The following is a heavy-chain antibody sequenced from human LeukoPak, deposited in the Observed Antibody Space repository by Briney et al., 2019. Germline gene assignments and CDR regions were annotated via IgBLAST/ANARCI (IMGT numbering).Heavy chain of an antibody. D-gene: IGHD6-13*01. V-gene: IGHV4-61*01. Sequence: SETLSLTCTVSGGSISSSSYYWGWIRQPPGKGLEWIGYIYYSGSTNYNPSLKSRVTISVDTSKNQFSLKLSSVTAADTAVYYCARDRRIAAAGWHYYYGMDVWGQGTTVTVSS. CDR3: ARDRRIAAAGWHYYYGMDV. CDR2: IYYSGST. J-gene: IGHJ6*02. CDR1: GGSISSSSYY.